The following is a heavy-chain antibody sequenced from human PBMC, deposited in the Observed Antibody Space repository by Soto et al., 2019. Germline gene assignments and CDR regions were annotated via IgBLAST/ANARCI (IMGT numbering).Heavy chain of an antibody. Sequence: GGSLRLSCAASGFTFNNYAMNWVRQAPGKGLEWVSAISGSGGSTYYADSVKGRFTISRDNSKNTLYLQMNSLRAEDTAVYYCAEDMSGDGSGSIFDYWGQGTLVTVSS. D-gene: IGHD3-10*01. V-gene: IGHV3-23*01. CDR1: GFTFNNYA. CDR3: AEDMSGDGSGSIFDY. J-gene: IGHJ4*02. CDR2: ISGSGGST.